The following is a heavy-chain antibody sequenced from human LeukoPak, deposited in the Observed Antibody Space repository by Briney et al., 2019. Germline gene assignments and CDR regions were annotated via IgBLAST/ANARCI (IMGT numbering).Heavy chain of an antibody. CDR3: ARGPRYSFF. D-gene: IGHD6-13*01. J-gene: IGHJ4*02. CDR2: IYIDGTT. V-gene: IGHV3-53*01. Sequence: GGSLRLSCSASGFIVSHNYMTWVRQAPGKGLEWISVIYIDGTTYYADSVKGRFTISRDQANNTLYLQMNTLRDEDTAVYYCARGPRYSFFWGQGTLVSVSS. CDR1: GFIVSHNY.